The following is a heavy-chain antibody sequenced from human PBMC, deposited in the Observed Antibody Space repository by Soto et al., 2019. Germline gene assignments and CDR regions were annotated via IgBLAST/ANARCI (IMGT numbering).Heavy chain of an antibody. CDR2: ISAYNGNT. D-gene: IGHD3-10*01. J-gene: IGHJ6*02. Sequence: ASVKVSCKASGYTFTSYGISWVRQAPGQGLEWMGWISAYNGNTNYAQKLQGRVTMTTDTSTSTAYMELRSLRSDDTAVYYCARVYYGSGSYPYYYYGMDVWGQGTTVTAP. CDR1: GYTFTSYG. V-gene: IGHV1-18*01. CDR3: ARVYYGSGSYPYYYYGMDV.